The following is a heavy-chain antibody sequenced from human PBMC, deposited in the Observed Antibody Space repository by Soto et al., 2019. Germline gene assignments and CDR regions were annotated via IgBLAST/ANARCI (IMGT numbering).Heavy chain of an antibody. CDR1: GFIFDDYC. Sequence: EVQLVESGGGVVRPGGSLRLSCAASGFIFDDYCMNWVRQTPDKGLEWVSVINCSGVDTRYGDSVKGRFTVSRDNAKNSLFLKINSLRAEDTAFYYCARNRRGAGYFFDSWGQGTLVTVSS. V-gene: IGHV3-20*04. CDR2: INCSGVDT. J-gene: IGHJ4*02. CDR3: ARNRRGAGYFFDS.